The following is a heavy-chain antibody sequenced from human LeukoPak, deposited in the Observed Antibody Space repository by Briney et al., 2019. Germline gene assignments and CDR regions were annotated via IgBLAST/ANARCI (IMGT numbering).Heavy chain of an antibody. V-gene: IGHV4-61*02. CDR1: GGSISSASYY. Sequence: PSETLSLTCTVSGGSISSASYYWSWIRQPAGKGLEWIGRIYISGSTNYKSSLKSRVTISVDKSKNQFSLKLSSVTAADTAVYYCARDRTMVRGEGGIWFDPWGQGTLVTVSS. D-gene: IGHD3-10*01. CDR2: IYISGST. J-gene: IGHJ5*02. CDR3: ARDRTMVRGEGGIWFDP.